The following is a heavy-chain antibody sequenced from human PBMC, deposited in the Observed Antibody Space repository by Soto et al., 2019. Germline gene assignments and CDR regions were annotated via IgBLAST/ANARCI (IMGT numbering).Heavy chain of an antibody. J-gene: IGHJ3*01. V-gene: IGHV1-3*01. CDR2: INVGNGGT. CDR1: GYTFSSYG. CDR3: ARQDAFDV. Sequence: ASVKVSCKASGYTFSSYGMHWVRQAPGHRLEWMGWINVGNGGTAYSQKFQPRVAITRDTTASTAYMELNSLISEDTAVYYCARQDAFDVWGQGTMVTVSS.